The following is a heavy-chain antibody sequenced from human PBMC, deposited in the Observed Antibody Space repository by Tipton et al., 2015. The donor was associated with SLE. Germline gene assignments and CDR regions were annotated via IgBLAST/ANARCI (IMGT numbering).Heavy chain of an antibody. CDR1: GGSIGTGSVY. D-gene: IGHD5-18*01. CDR3: ARAAGSSFGYNYYYMDD. J-gene: IGHJ6*03. Sequence: TLSLTCSVSGGSIGTGSVYWGWIRQPPGKGLEWIGNIYYYGGTYYNPSLKSRVTISVDTSKNQFSLKLSSVTAADTAVYYCARAAGSSFGYNYYYMDDWGKGTTVTVSS. V-gene: IGHV4-39*01. CDR2: IYYYGGT.